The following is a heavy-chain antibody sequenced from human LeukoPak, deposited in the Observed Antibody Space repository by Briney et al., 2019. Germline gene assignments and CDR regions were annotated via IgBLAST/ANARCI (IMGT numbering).Heavy chain of an antibody. CDR3: VRDRIAVADQPDY. J-gene: IGHJ4*02. D-gene: IGHD6-19*01. V-gene: IGHV1-18*01. Sequence: ASVKVSCKASGYRFTSYGINWVRQAPGQGLEWMGWISAYNGNTKYAQKLQGRVTMTTDTSTSTAYMELRSLRSDDTAVYYCVRDRIAVADQPDYWGQGTLVTVSS. CDR1: GYRFTSYG. CDR2: ISAYNGNT.